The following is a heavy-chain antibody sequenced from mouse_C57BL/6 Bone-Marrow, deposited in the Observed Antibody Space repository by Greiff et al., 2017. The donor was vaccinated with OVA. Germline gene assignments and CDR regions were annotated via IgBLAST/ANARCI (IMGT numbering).Heavy chain of an antibody. V-gene: IGHV3-6*01. CDR3: ARGKSTTVVAPRYFDV. J-gene: IGHJ1*03. CDR2: ISYDGSN. D-gene: IGHD1-1*01. CDR1: GYSITSGYY. Sequence: EVQLQESGPGLVKPSQSLSLTCSVTGYSITSGYYWNWIRQFPGNKLEWMGYISYDGSNNYIPSLKNRISITRDTSKNQFFLKLNSVTTEDTATYYCARGKSTTVVAPRYFDVWGTGTTVTVSS.